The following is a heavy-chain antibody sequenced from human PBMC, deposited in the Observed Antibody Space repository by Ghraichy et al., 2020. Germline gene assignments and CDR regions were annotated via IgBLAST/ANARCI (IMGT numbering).Heavy chain of an antibody. CDR3: ARARTSAAGYFDL. J-gene: IGHJ2*01. V-gene: IGHV4-31*03. Sequence: SETLSLTCTVSGGSISSGGYYWSWIRQHPGKGLEWIGYIYYSGSTYYNPSLKSRVTISVDTSKNQFSLKLSSVTAADTAVYYCARARTSAAGYFDLWGRGTLVTVSS. CDR1: GGSISSGGYY. CDR2: IYYSGST.